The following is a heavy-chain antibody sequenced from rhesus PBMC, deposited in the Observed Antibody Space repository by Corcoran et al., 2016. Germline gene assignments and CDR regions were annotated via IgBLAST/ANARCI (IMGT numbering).Heavy chain of an antibody. V-gene: IGHV4-173*01. D-gene: IGHD2-27*01. CDR1: GGSIRSND. CDR3: ARAYCSGTYCYRLFFDY. J-gene: IGHJ4*01. Sequence: QLQLQESGPGLVKPSETLSRTCAVSGGSIRSNDWIWCRPPPGKGQEWIGRFSGSGGSTNYNPSLKRRVTISTDTSKNQFSLNLNSVTAADTAVYYCARAYCSGTYCYRLFFDYWGQGVLVTVSS. CDR2: FSGSGGST.